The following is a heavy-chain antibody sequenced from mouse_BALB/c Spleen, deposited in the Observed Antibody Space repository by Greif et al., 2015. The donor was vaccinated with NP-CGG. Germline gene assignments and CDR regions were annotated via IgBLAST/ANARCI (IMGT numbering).Heavy chain of an antibody. CDR3: TRDRDYYGSSYWYFDV. CDR1: GFTFSSYT. D-gene: IGHD1-1*01. Sequence: EVQGVESGGGLVKPGGSLKLSCAASGFTFSSYTMSWVRQTPEKRLEWVATISSGGSYTYYPDSVKGRFTISRDNAKNTLYLQMSSLKSEGTAMYYCTRDRDYYGSSYWYFDVWGAGTTVTVSS. CDR2: ISSGGSYT. J-gene: IGHJ1*01. V-gene: IGHV5-6-4*01.